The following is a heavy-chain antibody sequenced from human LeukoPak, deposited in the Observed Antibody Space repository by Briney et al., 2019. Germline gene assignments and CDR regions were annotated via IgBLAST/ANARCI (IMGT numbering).Heavy chain of an antibody. CDR2: ISSGSDHI. CDR1: GFMFSSYS. CDR3: ARDGRNGYEDDY. D-gene: IGHD5-12*01. V-gene: IGHV3-21*01. Sequence: GGSLRLSCAASGFMFSSYSMNWVRQAPGKGLEWVSSISSGSDHILYADSVKGRFTISRDNAKNLLYLQMNSLRAEDTAVYYCARDGRNGYEDDYWGQGTLVTVSS. J-gene: IGHJ4*02.